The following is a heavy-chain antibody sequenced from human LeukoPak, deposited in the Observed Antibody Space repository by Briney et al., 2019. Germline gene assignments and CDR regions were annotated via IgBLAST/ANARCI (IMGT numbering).Heavy chain of an antibody. J-gene: IGHJ6*03. Sequence: SETLSLTCTVSGGSISSYYWSWIRQPPGKGLEWIGFIFYSGTTNYNPSLKSRVTISVDTSKNQFSLKLSSVTAADTAVYYCARGRHMGGNYYYYYMDVWGKGTTVTVSS. V-gene: IGHV4-59*01. CDR3: ARGRHMGGNYYYYYMDV. D-gene: IGHD3-16*01. CDR1: GGSISSYY. CDR2: IFYSGTT.